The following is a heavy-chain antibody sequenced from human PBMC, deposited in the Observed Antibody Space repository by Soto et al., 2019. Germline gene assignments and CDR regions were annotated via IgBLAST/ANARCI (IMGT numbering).Heavy chain of an antibody. V-gene: IGHV1-2*04. Sequence: QVQLVQSGAEVKKSGASMKVSCKASGDNFTAYYIHWMRQSPGQGPEWMGWINPNTGGTSYAQKFRGWVTMTRDTTISTVYMELRRLTPGDTAVYFCARGIETRRRYKYSGMHVWGQGTTVTVS. CDR1: GDNFTAYY. CDR2: INPNTGGT. CDR3: ARGIETRRRYKYSGMHV. J-gene: IGHJ6*02. D-gene: IGHD2-2*02.